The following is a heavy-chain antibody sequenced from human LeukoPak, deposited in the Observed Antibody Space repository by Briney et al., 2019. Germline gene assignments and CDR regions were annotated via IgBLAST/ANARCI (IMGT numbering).Heavy chain of an antibody. Sequence: GGSLRLSCAVSGFIVTGNYMTWVRLAPGKGLEWVSTIYSGGTTFYTDSVRGRFTISRDNSKNTLYLQMNSLRAEDTAVYYCARDPPRRYDLWGQGTLVTVSS. CDR2: IYSGGTT. CDR3: ARDPPRRYDL. CDR1: GFIVTGNY. V-gene: IGHV3-53*01. J-gene: IGHJ5*02.